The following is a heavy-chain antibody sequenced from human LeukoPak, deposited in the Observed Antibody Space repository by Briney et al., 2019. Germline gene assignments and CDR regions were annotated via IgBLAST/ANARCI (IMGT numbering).Heavy chain of an antibody. D-gene: IGHD1-1*01. Sequence: SETLSLTCAVYGGSFSGYYWSWIRQPPGKGLEWIGEINHSGSTNYNPSLKSRVTISVVTSKNQFSLKLSSVTAADTAVYYCASEVQLEELGFNWFDPWGQGTLVTVSS. CDR2: INHSGST. V-gene: IGHV4-34*01. CDR3: ASEVQLEELGFNWFDP. CDR1: GGSFSGYY. J-gene: IGHJ5*02.